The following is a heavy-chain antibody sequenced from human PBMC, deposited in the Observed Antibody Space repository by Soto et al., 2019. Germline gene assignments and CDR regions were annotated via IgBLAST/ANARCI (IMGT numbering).Heavy chain of an antibody. J-gene: IGHJ4*02. CDR2: IYHSGST. CDR1: SGSISSSDW. V-gene: IGHV4-4*02. D-gene: IGHD6-13*01. Sequence: QVQLQESGPGLVKPSGTLSLTCAVSSGSISSSDWWSWVRQPPGKGLEWIGEIYHSGSTNYHPSLKSRVTISVDKSKNQFSLKLSSVTAADTAVYYCARSGSSWSDYYFDYWGQGALVTVSS. CDR3: ARSGSSWSDYYFDY.